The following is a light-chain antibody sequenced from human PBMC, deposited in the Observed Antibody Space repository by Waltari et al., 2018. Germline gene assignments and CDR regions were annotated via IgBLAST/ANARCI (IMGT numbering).Light chain of an antibody. CDR2: DVS. CDR1: SSDIGIYNY. J-gene: IGLJ1*01. CDR3: TSFSSDSTPLV. Sequence: QSALPQPASGSGSLGQSLTMSCTGTSSDIGIYNYVSWYQQHPGKAPKLLIYDVSNRPSGVSNRFSGSKSGNTASLTISGLQSEDEADYYCTSFSSDSTPLVFGTGTRVTV. V-gene: IGLV2-14*03.